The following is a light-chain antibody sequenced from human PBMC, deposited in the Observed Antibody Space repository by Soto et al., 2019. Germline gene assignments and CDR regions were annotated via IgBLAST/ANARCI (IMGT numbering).Light chain of an antibody. Sequence: DALMTQTPLYLSVAAGRPASISRTSSQSLLHITGETFLSWYLQKPGQSPQLXIYEVSTRVSGVPDRFSGSGSGTDFTLEISRVEADDVVIYYCMQSTQLPPTFGQGTRLEIK. CDR1: QSLLHITGETF. CDR2: EVS. J-gene: IGKJ5*01. V-gene: IGKV2D-29*02. CDR3: MQSTQLPPT.